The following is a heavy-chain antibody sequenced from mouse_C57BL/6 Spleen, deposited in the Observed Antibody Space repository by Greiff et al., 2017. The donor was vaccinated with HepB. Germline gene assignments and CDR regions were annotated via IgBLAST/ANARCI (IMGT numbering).Heavy chain of an antibody. D-gene: IGHD1-1*01. V-gene: IGHV1-64*01. Sequence: QVQLQRSGAELVKPGASVKLSCKASGYTFTSYWMHWVKQRPGQGLEWIGMIHPNSGSTNYNEKFKSKATLTVDKSSSTAYMQLSSLTSEDSAVYYCAPYYGSSYSYWGQGTTLTVSS. J-gene: IGHJ2*01. CDR3: APYYGSSYSY. CDR1: GYTFTSYW. CDR2: IHPNSGST.